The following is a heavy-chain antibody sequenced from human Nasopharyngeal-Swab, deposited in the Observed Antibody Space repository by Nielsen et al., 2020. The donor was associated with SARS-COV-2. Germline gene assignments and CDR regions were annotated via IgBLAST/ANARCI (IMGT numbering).Heavy chain of an antibody. CDR1: GFTFRSYA. V-gene: IGHV3-30*04. J-gene: IGHJ3*02. CDR2: ISYDGSNK. D-gene: IGHD1-26*01. Sequence: GGSLRLSCAASGFTFRSYAMHWVRQAPGKGLEWVAVISYDGSNKYYADSVKGRFTISRDNSKNTLYLQMNSLRAEDTAVYYCARVRGGSYQAAFDIWGQGTMVTVSS. CDR3: ARVRGGSYQAAFDI.